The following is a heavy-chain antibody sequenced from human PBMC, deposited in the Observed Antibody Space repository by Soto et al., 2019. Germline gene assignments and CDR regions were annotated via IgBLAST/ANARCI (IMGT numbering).Heavy chain of an antibody. V-gene: IGHV3-43D*04. CDR3: AKEAGSGSYYFDY. Sequence: GGSLSLSCAASGFTFGVYAMHWVRQAPGKGLQWVSLISWDGGSSYYADSVKGRFTISRDNSKNSLYLQMNSLRAEDTALYYCAKEAGSGSYYFDYWGQGTLVTVSS. CDR1: GFTFGVYA. D-gene: IGHD1-26*01. CDR2: ISWDGGSS. J-gene: IGHJ4*02.